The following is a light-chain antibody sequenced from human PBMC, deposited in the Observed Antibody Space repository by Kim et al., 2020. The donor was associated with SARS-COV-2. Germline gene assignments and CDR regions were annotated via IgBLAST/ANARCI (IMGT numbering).Light chain of an antibody. Sequence: EIVMTQSPATLSVSPGERATLTCRASQSVNTKLAWYQQKGGRPPRILIYGASTRATGVPARFSGSGYGTDFTLTISSLQSEDFAVYYCQQYHDWAETFGQGTKVDIK. V-gene: IGKV3D-15*01. CDR3: QQYHDWAET. CDR2: GAS. J-gene: IGKJ1*01. CDR1: QSVNTK.